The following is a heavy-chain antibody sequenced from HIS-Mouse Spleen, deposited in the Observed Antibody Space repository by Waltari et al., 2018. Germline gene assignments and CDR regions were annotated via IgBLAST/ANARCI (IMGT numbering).Heavy chain of an antibody. Sequence: QVQLVQSGAEVKKPGASVKVSCKASGYTFTGYYMHWVRQAPGQGLEWMGWISPNSGGTNYAQKVQGRVTMTRDTSISTAYMELSRLRSDDTAVYYCARDYYGSGSYYYYYGMDVWGQGTTVTVSS. CDR3: ARDYYGSGSYYYYYGMDV. D-gene: IGHD3-10*01. J-gene: IGHJ6*02. CDR1: GYTFTGYY. CDR2: ISPNSGGT. V-gene: IGHV1-2*02.